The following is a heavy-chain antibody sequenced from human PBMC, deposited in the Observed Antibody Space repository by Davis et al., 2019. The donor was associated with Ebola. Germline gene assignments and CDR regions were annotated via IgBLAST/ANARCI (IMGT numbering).Heavy chain of an antibody. J-gene: IGHJ6*02. CDR3: VRDPGVLRFLEWSAYYNMDI. V-gene: IGHV3-23*01. CDR1: GFTFNNYA. D-gene: IGHD3-3*01. Sequence: GGSLRLSCAASGFTFNNYAMTWVRQAPGKGLEWVTGISGSGRSTYYADSVKGRFTISRDNAKNTLYLQMNSLTADDTAVYYCVRDPGVLRFLEWSAYYNMDIWGQGTTVTVSS. CDR2: ISGSGRST.